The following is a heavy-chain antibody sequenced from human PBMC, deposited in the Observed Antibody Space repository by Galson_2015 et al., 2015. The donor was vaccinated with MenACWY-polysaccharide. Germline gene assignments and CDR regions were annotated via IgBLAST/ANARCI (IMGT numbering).Heavy chain of an antibody. J-gene: IGHJ6*02. CDR2: ISYDGSNK. V-gene: IGHV3-30*19. D-gene: IGHD2-2*01. Sequence: SLRLSCAASGFTFSGYGMHWVRQAPGTGLEWVAVISYDGSNKYYGDSVKGRFTISRDNSENTAFLQMNSLRAEDAALYYCARDYCSRTSCSDMDVWGQGTTVTVSS. CDR3: ARDYCSRTSCSDMDV. CDR1: GFTFSGYG.